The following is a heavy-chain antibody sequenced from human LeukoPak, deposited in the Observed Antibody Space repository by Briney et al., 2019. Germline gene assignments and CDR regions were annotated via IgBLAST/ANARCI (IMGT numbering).Heavy chain of an antibody. CDR3: ARDASICSGGSCFFLYYYDSSGYYLNDY. D-gene: IGHD3-22*01. Sequence: ASVKVSCKASGYTFTSYGISWVRQAPGQGLEWMGWISAYNGNTNYAQKLQGRVTMTTDTSTSTAYMELRSLRSDDTAVYYCARDASICSGGSCFFLYYYDSSGYYLNDYWSQGTLVTVSS. J-gene: IGHJ4*02. V-gene: IGHV1-18*01. CDR1: GYTFTSYG. CDR2: ISAYNGNT.